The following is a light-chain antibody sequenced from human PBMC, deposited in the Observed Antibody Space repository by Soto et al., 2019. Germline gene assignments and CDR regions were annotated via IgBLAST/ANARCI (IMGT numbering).Light chain of an antibody. Sequence: EIWMTQSPSTLSLSPGDVSTLSCRASQSVDSNLAWYQQRPGQAPRLLIYGPSTRATGIPARFSGSGSGTEFTLTISSLQSEDFAVYYCQQYNNWPLTFGQGTRLEIK. CDR1: QSVDSN. J-gene: IGKJ5*01. CDR2: GPS. V-gene: IGKV3-15*01. CDR3: QQYNNWPLT.